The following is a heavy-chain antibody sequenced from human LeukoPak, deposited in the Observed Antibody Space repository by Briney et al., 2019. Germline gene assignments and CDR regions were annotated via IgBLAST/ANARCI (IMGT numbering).Heavy chain of an antibody. D-gene: IGHD5-24*01. J-gene: IGHJ4*02. Sequence: SETLSLTCAVSGGSISSGGYSWSWIRQPPGKGLEWIGYIYHSGSTYYNPSLKSRVTISVDRSKNQFSLKLSSVTAADTAVYYCARVPRDGYSSFDYWGQGTLVTVSS. CDR3: ARVPRDGYSSFDY. V-gene: IGHV4-30-2*01. CDR2: IYHSGST. CDR1: GGSISSGGYS.